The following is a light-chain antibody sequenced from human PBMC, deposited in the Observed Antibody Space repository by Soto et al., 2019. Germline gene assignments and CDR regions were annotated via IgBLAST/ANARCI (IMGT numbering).Light chain of an antibody. CDR1: QSVSSN. CDR3: QQYNNWPLT. Sequence: EMVMTQSPATLSVSPGERATLSCRASQSVSSNLAWYQQKPGQAPRLLIYGASTRATGIPARFSGRRSGTEFTLTISSLQSEDFAVYYCQQYNNWPLTFGGGTKVEIK. V-gene: IGKV3-15*01. J-gene: IGKJ4*01. CDR2: GAS.